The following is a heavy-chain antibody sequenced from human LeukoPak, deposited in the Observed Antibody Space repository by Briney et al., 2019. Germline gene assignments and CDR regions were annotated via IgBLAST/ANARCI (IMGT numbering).Heavy chain of an antibody. Sequence: GRSLRLSCAASGFTFSSYGMHWDRQAPGKGLEWVAVISYDGSNKYYADSVKGRFTISRDNSKNTLYLQMNSLRAEDTAVYYCAKVSADYGDYGWGQGTLVTVSS. CDR1: GFTFSSYG. CDR2: ISYDGSNK. D-gene: IGHD4-17*01. V-gene: IGHV3-30*18. J-gene: IGHJ4*02. CDR3: AKVSADYGDYG.